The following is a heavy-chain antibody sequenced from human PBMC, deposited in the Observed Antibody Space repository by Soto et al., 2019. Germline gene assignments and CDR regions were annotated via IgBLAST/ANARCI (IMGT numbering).Heavy chain of an antibody. V-gene: IGHV4-39*01. D-gene: IGHD3-9*01. CDR2: IYYSGNT. Sequence: QLQLQESGPGLVKPSETLSLTCTVSGGSISSSSYYWGWIRQPPGKGLEWIGSIYYSGNTYDNPSLKSRVTIFVDTSKTQFSLKLTSVTAADTAVYYCARLDPGDAFDIWGQGTMVTVSS. CDR1: GGSISSSSYY. CDR3: ARLDPGDAFDI. J-gene: IGHJ3*02.